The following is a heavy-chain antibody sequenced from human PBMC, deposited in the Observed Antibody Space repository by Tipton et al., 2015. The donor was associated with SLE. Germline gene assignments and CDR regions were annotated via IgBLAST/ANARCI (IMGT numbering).Heavy chain of an antibody. V-gene: IGHV1-18*01. CDR2: ISAYNGNT. CDR1: GYTFTSYG. CDR3: ARDHEGVDPGDTDYFDY. Sequence: QSGPEVKKPGASVKVSCKASGYTFTSYGISWVRQAPGQGLEWMGWISAYNGNTNYAQKLQGRVTMTTDTSTSTAYMELRSLRSDDTAVYYCARDHEGVDPGDTDYFDYWGQGTLVTVSS. D-gene: IGHD3-10*01. J-gene: IGHJ4*02.